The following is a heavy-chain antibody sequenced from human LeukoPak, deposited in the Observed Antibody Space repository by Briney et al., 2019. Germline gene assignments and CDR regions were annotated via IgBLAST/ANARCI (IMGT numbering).Heavy chain of an antibody. CDR2: IKHDGSEN. J-gene: IGHJ4*02. V-gene: IGHV3-7*01. CDR1: GFTFRSYW. CDR3: ARDPLYYYDSSGYYY. Sequence: PGGSLRLSCAASGFTFRSYWMSWVRQAPGKGLEWVANIKHDGSENYYVDSVKGRFTISRDNAKNSLYLQMNSLRAEDTAVYYCARDPLYYYDSSGYYYWGQGTLVTVSS. D-gene: IGHD3-22*01.